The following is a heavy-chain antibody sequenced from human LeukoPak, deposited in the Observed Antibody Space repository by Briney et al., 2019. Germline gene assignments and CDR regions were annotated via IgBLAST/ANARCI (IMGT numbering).Heavy chain of an antibody. V-gene: IGHV3-33*01. CDR1: GFTFSSYG. CDR3: ARDSSFYGSGSYYFNPIDY. CDR2: IWYDGSNK. J-gene: IGHJ4*02. Sequence: GKSLRLSCAASGFTFSSYGMHWVRQAPGKGLEWVAVIWYDGSNKYYADSVKGRFTISRDISKNTLYLQMNSLRAEDTAVYYCARDSSFYGSGSYYFNPIDYWGQGTLVTVSS. D-gene: IGHD3-10*01.